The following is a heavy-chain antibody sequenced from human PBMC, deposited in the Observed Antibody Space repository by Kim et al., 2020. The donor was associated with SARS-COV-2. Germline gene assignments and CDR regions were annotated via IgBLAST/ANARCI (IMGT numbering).Heavy chain of an antibody. V-gene: IGHV1-58*01. CDR2: IVAGCGTT. Sequence: SVKVSCKASGFTFSSSAVKWVRQARGQGLEWIGWIVAGCGTTNYAQKFQDRVTITTDESTSTAYMELSSLRSEDTAVYYCAAGAGRRKERTGYYG. CDR1: GFTFSSSA. D-gene: IGHD1-1*01. J-gene: IGHJ6*01. CDR3: AAGAGRRKERTGYYG.